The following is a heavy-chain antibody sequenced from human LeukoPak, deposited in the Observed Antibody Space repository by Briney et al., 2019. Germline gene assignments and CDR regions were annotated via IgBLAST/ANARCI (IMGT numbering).Heavy chain of an antibody. CDR1: EFTFSGSS. J-gene: IGHJ6*02. CDR2: IRSEANSYAT. CDR3: SGSQMDYYGMDV. V-gene: IGHV3-73*01. Sequence: GGSLRLSCAASEFTFSGSSIHWVRQTSGKGLEWVGRIRSEANSYATAYATSVIGRFTFSRDDSTNTAFLQMDSLKTEDTAVYYCSGSQMDYYGMDVWGRGTTVTVSS. D-gene: IGHD2-15*01.